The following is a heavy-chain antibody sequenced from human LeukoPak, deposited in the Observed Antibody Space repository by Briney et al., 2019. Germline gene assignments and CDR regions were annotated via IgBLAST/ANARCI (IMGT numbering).Heavy chain of an antibody. CDR1: GFTFDDYA. CDR2: ISWNSGSI. Sequence: QPGRSLRLSCAASGFTFDDYAMHWVRQAPGKGLEGVSGISWNSGSIVYADSVKGRFTISRDNAKNSLYLQMNSLRAEDTALYYCAKENYYDSSGLSLWGQGTLVTVSS. V-gene: IGHV3-9*01. D-gene: IGHD3-22*01. J-gene: IGHJ4*02. CDR3: AKENYYDSSGLSL.